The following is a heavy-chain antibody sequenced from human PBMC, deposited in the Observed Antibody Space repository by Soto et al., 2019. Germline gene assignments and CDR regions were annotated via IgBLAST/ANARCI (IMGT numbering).Heavy chain of an antibody. V-gene: IGHV3-15*01. J-gene: IGHJ4*02. D-gene: IGHD3-10*01. CDR1: GFTFSNAW. CDR2: IKSKTDGGTT. CDR3: TTEPFWVGDLLFDY. Sequence: PGGSLRLSCAASGFTFSNAWMSWVRQAPGKGLEWVGRIKSKTDGGTTDYAAPVKGRFTISRDDSKNTLYLQMNSLKTEDTAVYYCTTEPFWVGDLLFDYWGQGTLVTVSS.